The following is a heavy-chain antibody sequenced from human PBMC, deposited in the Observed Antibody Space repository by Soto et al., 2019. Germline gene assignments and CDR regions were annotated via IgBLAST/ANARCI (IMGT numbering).Heavy chain of an antibody. Sequence: ASVKVSCKASGYTFTSYDINWVRQATGQGLEWMGWMNPNSGNTGYAQKFQGRVTMTRNTSISTAYMELSSLRSEDTAVYYCALFPETGYSGYDDSSYWGQGTLVNGSS. V-gene: IGHV1-8*01. D-gene: IGHD5-12*01. CDR1: GYTFTSYD. CDR2: MNPNSGNT. CDR3: ALFPETGYSGYDDSSY. J-gene: IGHJ4*02.